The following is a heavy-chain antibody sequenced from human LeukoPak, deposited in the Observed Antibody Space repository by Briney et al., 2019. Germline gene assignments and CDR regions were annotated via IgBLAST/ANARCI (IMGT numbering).Heavy chain of an antibody. D-gene: IGHD6-6*01. J-gene: IGHJ4*02. Sequence: GGSLRLSCAASGFTFSIYGMHWVRQAPGKGLEWVAVISHDAKNDYFADSVKGRFTISRDNSKNTLYLQMNSLEPGDTTVYYCAKDRPPVPLDHWGQGILVTVSS. CDR3: AKDRPPVPLDH. CDR2: ISHDAKND. V-gene: IGHV3-30*18. CDR1: GFTFSIYG.